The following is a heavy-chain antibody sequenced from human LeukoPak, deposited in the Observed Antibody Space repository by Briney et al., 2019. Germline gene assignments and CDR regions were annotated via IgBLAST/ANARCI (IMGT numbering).Heavy chain of an antibody. CDR1: GYTFTSYV. Sequence: ASVKVSCKASGYTFTSYVISWVRQAPGQGLEWMGWMNPNSGNTGYAQKFQGRVTMTRNTSIGTAYMEPSSLRSEDTAVYYCARAGGYCGRISCPYYFDYWGQGSLVAVSS. CDR3: ARAGGYCGRISCPYYFDY. V-gene: IGHV1-8*02. D-gene: IGHD2-15*01. J-gene: IGHJ4*02. CDR2: MNPNSGNT.